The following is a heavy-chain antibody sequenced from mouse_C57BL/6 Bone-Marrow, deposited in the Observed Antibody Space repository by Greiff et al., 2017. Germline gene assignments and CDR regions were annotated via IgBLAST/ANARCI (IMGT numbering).Heavy chain of an antibody. CDR1: GYAFSSYW. J-gene: IGHJ3*01. V-gene: IGHV1-80*01. Sequence: VQLQESGAELVKPGASVKISCKASGYAFSSYWMNWVKQRPGKGLEWIGQIYPGDGDTNYNGKFKGKATLTADKSSSTAYMQLSSLTSEDSAVYFCARGLTGTRFAYWGQGTLVTVS. CDR3: ARGLTGTRFAY. CDR2: IYPGDGDT. D-gene: IGHD4-1*01.